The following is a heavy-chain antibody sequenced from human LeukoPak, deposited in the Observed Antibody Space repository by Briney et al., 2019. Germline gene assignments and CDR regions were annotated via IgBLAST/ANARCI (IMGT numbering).Heavy chain of an antibody. CDR3: ARESGTTSYYYYYMDV. Sequence: SETLSLTCTVSGGSISSYYWSWIRQPPGKGLEWIGYIYYSGSTNYNPSLKSRVTISVDTSKNQFSLKLSSVTAADTAVYYCARESGTTSYYYYYMDVWGKGTTVTVSS. V-gene: IGHV4-59*12. D-gene: IGHD1-7*01. CDR1: GGSISSYY. CDR2: IYYSGST. J-gene: IGHJ6*03.